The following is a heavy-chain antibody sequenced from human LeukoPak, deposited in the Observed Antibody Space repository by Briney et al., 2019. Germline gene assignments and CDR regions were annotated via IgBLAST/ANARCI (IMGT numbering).Heavy chain of an antibody. CDR2: VSYSGDT. CDR3: AKYGVGSTYFDN. V-gene: IGHV4-59*01. Sequence: SETLSLTCTVSGASINSYYWSWIRQPPGKGLEWLGYVSYSGDTDYNPSLKSRVTISADMSKNHFSLRLSSVTAADTAIYYCAKYGVGSTYFDNWGQGTLVTVSS. D-gene: IGHD1-26*01. CDR1: GASINSYY. J-gene: IGHJ4*02.